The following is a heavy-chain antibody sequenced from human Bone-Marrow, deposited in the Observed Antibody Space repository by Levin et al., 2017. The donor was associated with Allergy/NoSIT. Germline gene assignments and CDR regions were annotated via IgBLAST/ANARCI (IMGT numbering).Heavy chain of an antibody. CDR3: AKTMVRGVTNFDY. CDR1: GVSVSTYG. CDR2: ISYNGINK. D-gene: IGHD3-10*01. Sequence: GGSLRLSCAVSGVSVSTYGMHWVRQPPGKGLEWVAVISYNGINKYYADSVKGRFTISRDNSKNTLFLQMNGLGTEATAVYYCAKTMVRGVTNFDYWGQGTLVIVSS. V-gene: IGHV3-30*18. J-gene: IGHJ4*02.